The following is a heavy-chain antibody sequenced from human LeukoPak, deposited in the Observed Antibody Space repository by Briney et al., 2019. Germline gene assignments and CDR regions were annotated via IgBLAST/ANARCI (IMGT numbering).Heavy chain of an antibody. V-gene: IGHV1-2*02. CDR3: ARVHGSGWYLDY. J-gene: IGHJ4*02. CDR2: INPNSGGT. Sequence: ASVKVSCKASGYTFTGYYMHWVRQAPGQGLEWMGWINPNSGGTNYAQKFQGRVTMTRDTSISTAYMELSRLRSDDTAVYYCARVHGSGWYLDYWGQGTLVTVSS. D-gene: IGHD6-19*01. CDR1: GYTFTGYY.